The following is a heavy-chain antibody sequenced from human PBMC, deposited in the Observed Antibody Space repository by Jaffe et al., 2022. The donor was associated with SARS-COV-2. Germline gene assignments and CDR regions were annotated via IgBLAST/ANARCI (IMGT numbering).Heavy chain of an antibody. D-gene: IGHD2-15*01. J-gene: IGHJ5*02. Sequence: QVQLVESGGGVVQPGRSLRLSCAASGFTFSSYAMHWVRQAPGKGLEWVAVISYDGSNKYYADSVKGRFTISRDNSKNTLYLQMNSLRAEDTAVYYCAREVVAATGAGWFDPWGQGTLVTVSS. CDR3: AREVVAATGAGWFDP. CDR1: GFTFSSYA. CDR2: ISYDGSNK. V-gene: IGHV3-30-3*01.